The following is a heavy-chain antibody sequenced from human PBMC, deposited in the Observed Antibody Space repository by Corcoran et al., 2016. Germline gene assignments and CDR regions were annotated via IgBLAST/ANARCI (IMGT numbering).Heavy chain of an antibody. CDR3: AKGYYGSGRGWFDP. J-gene: IGHJ5*02. Sequence: QVQLVESGGGVVQPGRSLRLSCAASGFTFSSYGMHWVRQAPGKGLEWVAVISYEGSNKYYADSVKGRFTISRDNSKNTLYLQMNSLRAEDTAVYYCAKGYYGSGRGWFDPWGQGTLVTVSS. V-gene: IGHV3-30*18. D-gene: IGHD3-10*01. CDR1: GFTFSSYG. CDR2: ISYEGSNK.